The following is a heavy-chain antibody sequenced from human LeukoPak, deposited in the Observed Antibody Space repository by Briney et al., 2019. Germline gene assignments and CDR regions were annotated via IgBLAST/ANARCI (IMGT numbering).Heavy chain of an antibody. V-gene: IGHV1-18*01. Sequence: ASVKVSCPATGYTFIDYTITWVRQAPGLGLEWMGWISVYNGNTVYAQHLQDRITMTTDTSTNTAYMELRSLTSDDTAVYYCARVPSPYYDVWSGKTWFGTWAQGTRVTVSS. D-gene: IGHD3-3*01. J-gene: IGHJ5*02. CDR3: ARVPSPYYDVWSGKTWFGT. CDR2: ISVYNGNT. CDR1: GYTFIDYT.